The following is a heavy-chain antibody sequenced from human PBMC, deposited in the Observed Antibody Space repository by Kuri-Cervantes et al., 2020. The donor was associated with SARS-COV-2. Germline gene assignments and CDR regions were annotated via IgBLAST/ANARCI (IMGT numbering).Heavy chain of an antibody. CDR2: IYPGDSDT. J-gene: IGHJ5*02. V-gene: IGHV5-51*01. CDR3: ARQNCSSTSCYTGPQGWFDP. Sequence: KVSCKGSGYSFTSYWIGWVRQMPGKGLEWMGIIYPGDSDTRYSPSFQGQVTISADKSISTAYLQWSSLKAPDTAMYYCARQNCSSTSCYTGPQGWFDPWGQGTLVTVSS. D-gene: IGHD2-2*02. CDR1: GYSFTSYW.